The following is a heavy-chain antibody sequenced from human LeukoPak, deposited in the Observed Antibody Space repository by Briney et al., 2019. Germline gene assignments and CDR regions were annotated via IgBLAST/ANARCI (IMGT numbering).Heavy chain of an antibody. CDR2: IIPIFGTA. D-gene: IGHD2-2*01. CDR3: AGNIVVVPAARGWFDP. Sequence: ASVKVSRKASGGTFSSYAISWVRQAPGQGLEWMGGIIPIFGTANYAQKFQGRVTITADKSTSTAYMELSSLRSEDTAVYYCAGNIVVVPAARGWFDPWGQGTLVTVSS. CDR1: GGTFSSYA. V-gene: IGHV1-69*06. J-gene: IGHJ5*02.